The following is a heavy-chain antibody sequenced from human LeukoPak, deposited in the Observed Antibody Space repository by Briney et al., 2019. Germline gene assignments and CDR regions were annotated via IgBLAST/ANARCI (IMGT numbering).Heavy chain of an antibody. D-gene: IGHD3-10*01. J-gene: IGHJ4*02. CDR2: ISSSSSTK. V-gene: IGHV3-48*01. CDR3: ARWDASGTYSYDY. Sequence: LPGGSLRLSCAASGFAFDGYGMDWVRQAPGKGLEWVSHISSSSSTKCYAESVKGRFTISRDNAKNSLNLQMNSLRAEDTAVYYCARWDASGTYSYDYWGQGTLVTVSS. CDR1: GFAFDGYG.